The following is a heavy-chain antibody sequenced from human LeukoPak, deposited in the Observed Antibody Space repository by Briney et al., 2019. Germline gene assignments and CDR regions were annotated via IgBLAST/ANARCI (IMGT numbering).Heavy chain of an antibody. D-gene: IGHD1-26*01. V-gene: IGHV3-30*01. CDR3: ARDRSGSYYEWDY. Sequence: GGSLRLFCAASGFIFSSYAMQCVRRARGKGLEWVAVISYYGSNKYYADSVKGRFTTSRDNSKNTLYLQMNSLRAEDTAVYYCARDRSGSYYEWDYWGQGTLVTVSS. CDR1: GFIFSSYA. J-gene: IGHJ4*02. CDR2: ISYYGSNK.